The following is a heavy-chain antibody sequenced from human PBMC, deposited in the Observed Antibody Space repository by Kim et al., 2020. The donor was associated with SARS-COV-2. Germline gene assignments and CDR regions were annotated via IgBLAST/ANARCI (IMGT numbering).Heavy chain of an antibody. Sequence: RVTISVDTSKNQFSLKLSSVTAADTAVYYCARRGLGYCSGGRCPDAFDIWGQGTMVTVSS. D-gene: IGHD2-15*01. J-gene: IGHJ3*02. CDR3: ARRGLGYCSGGRCPDAFDI. V-gene: IGHV4-30-2*04.